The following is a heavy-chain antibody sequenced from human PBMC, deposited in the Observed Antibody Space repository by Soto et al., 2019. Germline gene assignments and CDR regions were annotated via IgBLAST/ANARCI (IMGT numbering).Heavy chain of an antibody. D-gene: IGHD4-17*01. V-gene: IGHV3-33*01. CDR3: ARAGGTTVTGLWHFDS. Sequence: GGSLRLSCEASGFTFNTYSMHWVRQPPGKGLEWLAAIWYDGTQKYYADSVKGRFIISRDNSKKTLYLEMNSLRAEDTAVYYCARAGGTTVTGLWHFDSWGQGTLVTVS. CDR1: GFTFNTYS. J-gene: IGHJ4*02. CDR2: IWYDGTQK.